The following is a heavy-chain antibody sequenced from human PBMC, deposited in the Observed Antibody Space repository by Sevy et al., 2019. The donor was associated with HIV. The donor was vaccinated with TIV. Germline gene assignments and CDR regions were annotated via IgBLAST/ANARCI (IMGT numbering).Heavy chain of an antibody. D-gene: IGHD6-13*01. V-gene: IGHV1-24*01. CDR2: FDPEDGET. J-gene: IGHJ4*02. CDR3: ATDPNQYSSSWFSY. CDR1: GYTLTELS. Sequence: ASVKVSCKVSGYTLTELSMHWVRQAPGQGLEWMGGFDPEDGETIYAQKFQGRVTMTEDTSTDTAYMELSSLRSEDTAGYYCATDPNQYSSSWFSYWGQGTLVTVSS.